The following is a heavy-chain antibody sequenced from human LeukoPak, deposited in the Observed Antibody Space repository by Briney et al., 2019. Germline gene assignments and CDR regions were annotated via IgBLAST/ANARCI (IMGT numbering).Heavy chain of an antibody. CDR1: GGSFSGYY. D-gene: IGHD1-26*01. J-gene: IGHJ4*02. Sequence: PSETLTLTCAVYGGSFSGYYWSWIRQPPGKGLEWIGEINHSGSTNYNPSLKSRVTISVDTSKNQFSLKLSSVTAADTAVYYCARVLHSGSYEEDYWGQGTLVTVSS. CDR3: ARVLHSGSYEEDY. V-gene: IGHV4-34*01. CDR2: INHSGST.